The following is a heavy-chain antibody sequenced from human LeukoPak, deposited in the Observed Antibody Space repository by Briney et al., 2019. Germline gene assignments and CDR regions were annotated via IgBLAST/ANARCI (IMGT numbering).Heavy chain of an antibody. CDR2: INTNTGNP. J-gene: IGHJ1*01. Sequence: ASVKVSCKAPGGTFSSNTIFWVRQAPGQGLEWMGWINTNTGNPTYAQGFTGRFVFSLDTSVSTAYLQISSLKAEDTAVYYCARDTGYYDSSGYYQEYFQHWGQGTLVTVSS. V-gene: IGHV7-4-1*02. CDR1: GGTFSSNT. D-gene: IGHD3-22*01. CDR3: ARDTGYYDSSGYYQEYFQH.